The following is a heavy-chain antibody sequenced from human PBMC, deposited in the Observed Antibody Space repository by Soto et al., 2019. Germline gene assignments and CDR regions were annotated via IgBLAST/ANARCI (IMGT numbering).Heavy chain of an antibody. CDR2: ISYDGSNK. CDR1: GFTFSSYA. Sequence: PGGCLRLACAASGFTFSSYAVHGVRQAPGKGLEWVAVISYDGSNKYYADSVKGRFTISRDNSKNTLNLQMNRLREEDTAVYYCARSEVTMVRGVNSGVYYYYGMDVWGQATTVTVSS. V-gene: IGHV3-30-3*01. D-gene: IGHD3-10*01. CDR3: ARSEVTMVRGVNSGVYYYYGMDV. J-gene: IGHJ6*02.